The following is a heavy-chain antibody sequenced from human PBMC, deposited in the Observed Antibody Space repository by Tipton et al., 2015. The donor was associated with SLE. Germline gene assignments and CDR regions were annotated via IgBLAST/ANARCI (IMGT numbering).Heavy chain of an antibody. J-gene: IGHJ6*02. Sequence: SLRLSCVASEFSFSSYYMHWVRQTPGKGLVWISRINSDGSITKYADSVKGRFTISRDNAKNTLYLQVNSLRAEDTAMYYCGRGVYSESSVGMDVWGQGTTVTVSS. D-gene: IGHD3-22*01. CDR3: GRGVYSESSVGMDV. V-gene: IGHV3-74*01. CDR1: EFSFSSYY. CDR2: INSDGSIT.